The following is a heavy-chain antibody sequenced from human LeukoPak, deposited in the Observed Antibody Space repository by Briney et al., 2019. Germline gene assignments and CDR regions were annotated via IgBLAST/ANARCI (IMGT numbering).Heavy chain of an antibody. V-gene: IGHV4-30-2*01. CDR3: ARGPDTAKTGT. CDR1: DDSISSGGYY. D-gene: IGHD5-18*01. CDR2: IHPSGST. J-gene: IGHJ5*01. Sequence: PSETLSLTCTVSDDSISSGGYYWSWIRQTPGKGPEWIGCIHPSGSTHYNLSLKSRVSMSVDRSKNQFSLKLSSVTAADTAVYYCARGPDTAKTGTWGHGTLVTVSS.